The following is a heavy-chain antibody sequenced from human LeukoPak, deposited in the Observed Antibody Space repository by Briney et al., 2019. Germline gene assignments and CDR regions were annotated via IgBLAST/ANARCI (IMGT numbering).Heavy chain of an antibody. CDR1: GFTFSSYS. Sequence: PGGSLRLSCAASGFTFSSYSMNWVRQAPGKGLEWVSSISSSSSYIYYADSVKGRFTVSRDNAKNSLYLQMNSLRAEDMAVYYCAREDSGYDYGGAYYYYYYYMDVWGKGTTVTVSS. CDR2: ISSSSSYI. J-gene: IGHJ6*03. CDR3: AREDSGYDYGGAYYYYYYYMDV. D-gene: IGHD5-12*01. V-gene: IGHV3-21*01.